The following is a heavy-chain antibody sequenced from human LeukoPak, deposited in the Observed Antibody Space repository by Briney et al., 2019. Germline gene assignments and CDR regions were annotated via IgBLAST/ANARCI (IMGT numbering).Heavy chain of an antibody. J-gene: IGHJ5*02. Sequence: ASVKVSCKASGYTFTGYYMHWVRQAPGQGLEWMGWINPNSGGTSYAQKFQGRVTMTRDTSVSTAYMELSRLRSDDTAVYYCARSHGGITIRNWFDPWGQGTLVTVSS. CDR1: GYTFTGYY. D-gene: IGHD3-3*01. V-gene: IGHV1-2*02. CDR3: ARSHGGITIRNWFDP. CDR2: INPNSGGT.